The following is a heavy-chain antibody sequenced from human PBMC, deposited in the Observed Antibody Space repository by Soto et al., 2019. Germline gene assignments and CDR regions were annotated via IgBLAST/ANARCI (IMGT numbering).Heavy chain of an antibody. CDR2: INYSGST. CDR1: GGSISSYY. Sequence: PSETLSLTCTVSGGSISSYYWSWIRQPPGKGLEWIGYINYSGSTNYNPSIKSRVTISVGTSKNQFSLKLSSVTAADTAVYYCARVLDQFTDEVDTAMGEFDYWGQGTLVTVSS. J-gene: IGHJ4*02. V-gene: IGHV4-59*01. CDR3: ARVLDQFTDEVDTAMGEFDY. D-gene: IGHD5-18*01.